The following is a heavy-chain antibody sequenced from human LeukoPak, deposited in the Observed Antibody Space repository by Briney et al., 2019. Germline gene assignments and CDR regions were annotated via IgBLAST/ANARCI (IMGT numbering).Heavy chain of an antibody. CDR3: ARDPSSNAYYYYYYMDV. V-gene: IGHV3-7*01. Sequence: GGSLRLSCAASGFTFSNYWMTWVRQAPGKGLEWVANIKQDGSEKYYVDSVKGRFTISRDNAKNSLYLQMNSLRAEDTAVYYCARDPSSNAYYYYYYMDVWGKGTTVTVSS. J-gene: IGHJ6*03. D-gene: IGHD4-11*01. CDR1: GFTFSNYW. CDR2: IKQDGSEK.